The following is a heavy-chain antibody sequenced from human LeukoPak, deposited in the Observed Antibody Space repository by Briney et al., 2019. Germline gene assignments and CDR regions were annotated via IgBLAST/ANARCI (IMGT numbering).Heavy chain of an antibody. Sequence: GGSLRLSCAASGFTFSSYAMSWVRQAPGKGLEWVSAISGSGGSTYYADSVKSRFTISRDNSKNTLYLQMNSLRAEDTAVYYCAKAPLWFGESHLIGYWGQGTLVTVSS. CDR3: AKAPLWFGESHLIGY. J-gene: IGHJ4*02. CDR1: GFTFSSYA. V-gene: IGHV3-23*01. CDR2: ISGSGGST. D-gene: IGHD3-10*01.